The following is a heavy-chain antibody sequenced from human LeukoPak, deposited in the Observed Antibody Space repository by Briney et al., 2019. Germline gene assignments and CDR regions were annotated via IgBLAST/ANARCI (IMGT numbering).Heavy chain of an antibody. V-gene: IGHV3-30*03. D-gene: IGHD6-13*01. J-gene: IGHJ4*02. CDR2: ISYNGSNK. CDR1: GFTFSSYS. CDR3: ARDNIAAAGLLDY. Sequence: GGSLRLSCAASGFTFSSYSMNWVRQAPGKGLEWVAVISYNGSNKYYADSVKGRFTISRDNSKNTLYLQMNSLRAEDTAVYYCARDNIAAAGLLDYWGQGTLVTVSS.